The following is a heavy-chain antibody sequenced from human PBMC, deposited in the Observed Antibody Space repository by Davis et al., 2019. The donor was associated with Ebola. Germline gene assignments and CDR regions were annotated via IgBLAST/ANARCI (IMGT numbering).Heavy chain of an antibody. CDR2: ISSDSDYI. D-gene: IGHD3-16*01. CDR3: ARDRPLDFFFGDYYGMDV. Sequence: GESLKISCAAAGFSFTTYSMSWVRQAPGKGLEWVSSISSDSDYIYYADSAKGRFTISRDNAKNSLYLQMNSLGDEDTAVYYCARDRPLDFFFGDYYGMDVWGQGTTVTVSS. V-gene: IGHV3-21*01. J-gene: IGHJ6*02. CDR1: GFSFTTYS.